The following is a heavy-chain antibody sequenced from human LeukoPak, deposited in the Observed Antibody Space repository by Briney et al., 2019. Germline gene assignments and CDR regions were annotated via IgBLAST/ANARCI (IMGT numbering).Heavy chain of an antibody. CDR1: GFTFNNAW. D-gene: IGHD2-21*01. CDR3: TTDPSIVVVIGIGY. V-gene: IGHV3-15*01. CDR2: IKSKTDGGTT. J-gene: IGHJ4*02. Sequence: GGSLRLSCAASGFTFNNAWMSWVRQAPGKGLEWVGSIKSKTDGGTTDYAAPVKGRFIISRDDSKNTLYLQMNSLKTEDTAVYYCTTDPSIVVVIGIGYWGQGTLVTVSS.